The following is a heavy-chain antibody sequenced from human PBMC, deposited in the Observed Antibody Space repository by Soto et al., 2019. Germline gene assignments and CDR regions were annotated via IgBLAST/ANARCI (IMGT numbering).Heavy chain of an antibody. CDR1: GFTVSSNY. CDR2: IYRGGGT. D-gene: IGHD1-26*01. J-gene: IGHJ4*02. CDR3: ARGGDTSFDY. V-gene: IGHV3-53*01. Sequence: GGSLRLSCAVSGFTVSSNYMSWVRQAPGKGLEWVSLIYRGGGTYYADSVKGRFTISRDNSKNTLYLQMNSLRAEDTAVYYCARGGDTSFDYWGQGTLVTVSS.